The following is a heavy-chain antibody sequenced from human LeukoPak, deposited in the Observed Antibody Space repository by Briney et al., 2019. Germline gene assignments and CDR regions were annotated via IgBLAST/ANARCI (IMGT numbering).Heavy chain of an antibody. CDR2: IKADGGEK. J-gene: IGHJ4*02. CDR1: GFTFSTYW. Sequence: AGGSLRLSCAASGFTFSTYWMNWFRQTPGKGLEWVAKIKADGGEKDHVASVKGRFTISRDNAKNSLYLQMNSLRVEDTAVYYCAKFGRGTSPVHWGQGTLVTVSS. D-gene: IGHD3-16*01. CDR3: AKFGRGTSPVH. V-gene: IGHV3-7*01.